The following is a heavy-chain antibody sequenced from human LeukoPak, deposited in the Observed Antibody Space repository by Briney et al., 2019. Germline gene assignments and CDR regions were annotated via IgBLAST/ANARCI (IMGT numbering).Heavy chain of an antibody. D-gene: IGHD3-3*01. J-gene: IGHJ3*02. CDR2: IRYDGSNK. CDR1: GFTFSSYG. CDR3: AKGLSYDFWSGYQYAFDI. Sequence: GGSLRLSCAASGFTFSSYGMHWVRQAPGKGLEWVAFIRYDGSNKYYADSVKGRFTISRDNSKNTLYLQMNSLRAEDTAVYYCAKGLSYDFWSGYQYAFDIWAKGQWSPSLQ. V-gene: IGHV3-30*02.